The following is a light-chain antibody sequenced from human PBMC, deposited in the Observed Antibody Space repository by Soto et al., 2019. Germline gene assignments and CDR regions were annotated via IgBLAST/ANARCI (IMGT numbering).Light chain of an antibody. V-gene: IGLV2-8*01. Sequence: QSALTQPPSASGSPGQSVTISCTGTSSDVGGYNYVSWYQQHPGKAPKLMISEVSQRPSGVPDRFSGSKSGNTASLTVSGLQAEDEADYYYSSYAGSNFVVFGGGTKLTVL. CDR2: EVS. CDR3: SSYAGSNFVV. CDR1: SSDVGGYNY. J-gene: IGLJ2*01.